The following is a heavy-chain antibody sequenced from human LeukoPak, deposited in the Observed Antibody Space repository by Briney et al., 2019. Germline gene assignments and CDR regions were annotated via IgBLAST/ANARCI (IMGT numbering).Heavy chain of an antibody. CDR1: GLTVSSSH. J-gene: IGHJ4*02. V-gene: IGHV3-53*01. CDR2: LYSGGST. Sequence: PGGSLRLSCAPSGLTVSSSHMSWVRQAPGKGLEWVSILYSGGSTYYADSVKGRFTISRDNSKNTMYLQMNSLRGEDTAVYYCAREVASGWFDYWGQGTLVSVSS. D-gene: IGHD6-19*01. CDR3: AREVASGWFDY.